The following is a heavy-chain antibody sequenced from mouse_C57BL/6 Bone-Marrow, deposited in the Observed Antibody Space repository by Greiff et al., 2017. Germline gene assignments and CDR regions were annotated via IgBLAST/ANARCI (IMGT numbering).Heavy chain of an antibody. Sequence: QVQLQQSGAELVRPGTSVKLSCKASGYTFTSYWMHWVKQRPGQGLEWIGVIDPSDSYTNYNQKFKGKATLTVDTSSSTAYMQLSSLTSEDSAVYYCARWGTTIADWYLDVWGTGTTVTVSS. CDR2: IDPSDSYT. D-gene: IGHD1-1*01. J-gene: IGHJ1*03. CDR1: GYTFTSYW. CDR3: ARWGTTIADWYLDV. V-gene: IGHV1-59*01.